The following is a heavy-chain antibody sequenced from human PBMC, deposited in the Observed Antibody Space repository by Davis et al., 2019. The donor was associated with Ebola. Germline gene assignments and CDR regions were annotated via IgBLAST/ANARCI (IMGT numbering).Heavy chain of an antibody. J-gene: IGHJ2*01. CDR1: GYYFTNYW. D-gene: IGHD3-22*01. V-gene: IGHV5-51*01. CDR2: IYPDDSDT. Sequence: GGSLRLSCQVSGYYFTNYWIVWVRQMPGKALEWMGRIYPDDSDTRYSPSFQGQVTISVDRSISTAYLQWSSLKASDTAMYYCTRQGYYDSSRSFDIWGRGTLVTVSS. CDR3: TRQGYYDSSRSFDI.